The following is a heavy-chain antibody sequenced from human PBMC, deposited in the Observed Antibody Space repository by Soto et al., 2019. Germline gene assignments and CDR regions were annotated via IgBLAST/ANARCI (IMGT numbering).Heavy chain of an antibody. D-gene: IGHD5-18*01. Sequence: PGGSLRLSCAASGFTFSSYAMHLVRQDPGKGLEWVAVISYDGSNKYYADSVKGRFTISRDNSKNTLYLQMNSLRAEDTAVYYCARVYEYIYGPLDYWGQGTLVTVSS. J-gene: IGHJ4*02. CDR1: GFTFSSYA. CDR3: ARVYEYIYGPLDY. V-gene: IGHV3-30-3*01. CDR2: ISYDGSNK.